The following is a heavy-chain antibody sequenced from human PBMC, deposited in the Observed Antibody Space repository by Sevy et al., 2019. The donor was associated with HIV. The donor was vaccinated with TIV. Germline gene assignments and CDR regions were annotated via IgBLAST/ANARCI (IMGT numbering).Heavy chain of an antibody. V-gene: IGHV3-21*01. D-gene: IGHD3-10*01. CDR3: ARETMVRGVISY. J-gene: IGHJ4*02. CDR1: GFTFSSYS. Sequence: GGSLRLSCAASGFTFSSYSMNWVRQAPGKGLEWVSSISSSSSYIYYADSVKGRFTISRDNAKNSLYLQMNSRRAEDTAVYYCARETMVRGVISYWGQGTLVTVSS. CDR2: ISSSSSYI.